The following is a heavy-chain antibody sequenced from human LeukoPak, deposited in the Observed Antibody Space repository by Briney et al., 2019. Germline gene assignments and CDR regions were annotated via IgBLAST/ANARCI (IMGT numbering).Heavy chain of an antibody. CDR3: ARGRTAAASYGMDV. V-gene: IGHV4-34*01. J-gene: IGHJ6*02. CDR2: INHSGST. D-gene: IGHD6-13*01. CDR1: GGSFSGYY. Sequence: SETLSLTCAVYGGSFSGYYWSWIRQPPGKGLEWIGDINHSGSTNYNPSLKSRVTISVDTSKNQFSLKLSSVTAADTAVYYCARGRTAAASYGMDVWGQGTTVTVSS.